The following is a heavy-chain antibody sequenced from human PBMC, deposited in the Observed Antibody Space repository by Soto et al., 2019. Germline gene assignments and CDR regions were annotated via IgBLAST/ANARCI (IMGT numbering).Heavy chain of an antibody. CDR1: GFTFNIYG. J-gene: IGHJ4*02. CDR2: ISYDGSNQ. Sequence: VKLVESGGGVVQPGGSLRLSCEASGFTFNIYGLHWVRQAPARGLEGVALISYDGSNQYYPDSVKGRFTISRDNSKNTLFLQMNSLRADDTAVYYCAKDQASGQGSFDSWGQGTLVTVSS. CDR3: AKDQASGQGSFDS. V-gene: IGHV3-30*18.